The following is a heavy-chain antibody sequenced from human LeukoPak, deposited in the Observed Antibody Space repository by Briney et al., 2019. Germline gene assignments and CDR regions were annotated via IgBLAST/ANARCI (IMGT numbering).Heavy chain of an antibody. CDR1: GFTFSSYA. V-gene: IGHV3-30*01. D-gene: IGHD3-22*01. Sequence: GGSLRLSCAASGFTFSSYAMHWVRQAPGKGLEWVAVISYDGSNKYFADSVKGRFTISRDNSKNTLYLQMNSLRAEDTAVYYCARVSADDSSGYYYDVGWFDPWGQGTLVTVSS. CDR3: ARVSADDSSGYYYDVGWFDP. CDR2: ISYDGSNK. J-gene: IGHJ5*02.